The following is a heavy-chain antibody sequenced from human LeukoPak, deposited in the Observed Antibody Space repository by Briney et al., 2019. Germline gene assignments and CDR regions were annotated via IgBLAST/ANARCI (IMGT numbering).Heavy chain of an antibody. CDR3: ARDGIVKWDISWFDP. V-gene: IGHV3-21*01. Sequence: GGSLRLSCAASGFTFSSYSMNWVRQAPGKGLEWVSSISSSSYIYYADSVKGRFTISRDNAKNSLYLQMNSLRAEDTAVYYCARDGIVKWDISWFDPWGQGTLVTVSS. D-gene: IGHD1-26*01. CDR2: ISSSSYI. CDR1: GFTFSSYS. J-gene: IGHJ5*02.